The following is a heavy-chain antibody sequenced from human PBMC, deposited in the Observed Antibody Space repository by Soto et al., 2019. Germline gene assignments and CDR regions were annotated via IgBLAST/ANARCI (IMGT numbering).Heavy chain of an antibody. Sequence: WGSLRLSCAASGFTFSDYYMSWIRQAPGKGLEWVSYISSSGSTIYYADSVKGRFTISRDNAKNSLYLQMNCLRAEDTAVYYCAGGRSLPYYFDYWGQGTLVTVSS. CDR1: GFTFSDYY. V-gene: IGHV3-11*01. CDR2: ISSSGSTI. CDR3: AGGRSLPYYFDY. D-gene: IGHD2-15*01. J-gene: IGHJ4*02.